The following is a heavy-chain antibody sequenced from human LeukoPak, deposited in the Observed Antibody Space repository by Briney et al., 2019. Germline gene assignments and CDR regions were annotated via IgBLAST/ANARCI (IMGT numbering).Heavy chain of an antibody. V-gene: IGHV3-7*02. Sequence: GGSLRLSCAASEFTFNSYWMSWVRQAPGKGLEWLASIRHDGSETYYEDSVKGRFTISRDNAKNSLYLQMNSLRAEDTAVYYCARHVIAARVFDHWGQGTLVTVSS. CDR1: EFTFNSYW. CDR3: ARHVIAARVFDH. D-gene: IGHD2-15*01. CDR2: IRHDGSET. J-gene: IGHJ4*02.